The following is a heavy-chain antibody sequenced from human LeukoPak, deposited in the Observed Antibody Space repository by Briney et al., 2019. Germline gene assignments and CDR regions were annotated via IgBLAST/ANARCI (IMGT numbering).Heavy chain of an antibody. CDR2: IIPIFGTA. V-gene: IGHV1-69*13. Sequence: SVKVSCKASGGTFSSYAISWVRQAPGQGLEWMGGIIPIFGTANYAQKFQGRVTITADESTSTAYMELSSLRSEDTAVYYCARGAAVAAVSLFDYWGQGTLVTVSS. CDR1: GGTFSSYA. CDR3: ARGAAVAAVSLFDY. J-gene: IGHJ4*02. D-gene: IGHD6-19*01.